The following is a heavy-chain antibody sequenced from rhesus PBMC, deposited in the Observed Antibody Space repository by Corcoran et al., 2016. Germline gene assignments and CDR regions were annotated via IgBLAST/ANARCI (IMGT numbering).Heavy chain of an antibody. CDR3: ASTVTGTNYFDD. D-gene: IGHD1-26*01. Sequence: QVQLQESGPGLVKPSETLSLTCAVSGGSISGYYYWSWIRQPPGKGLEWIGSIDGSGGSNYLNPSLKSRVTLSVDTSKNQFSLKLSSVTAADTAVYYCASTVTGTNYFDDWGQGVLVTVSS. CDR2: IDGSGGSN. CDR1: GGSISGYYY. V-gene: IGHV4S14*01. J-gene: IGHJ4*01.